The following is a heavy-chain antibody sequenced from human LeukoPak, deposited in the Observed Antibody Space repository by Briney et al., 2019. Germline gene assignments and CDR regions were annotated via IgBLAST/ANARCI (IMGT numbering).Heavy chain of an antibody. CDR3: ARDRTGYYDSRGWFDP. CDR1: GYTFTGYY. V-gene: IGHV1-2*02. D-gene: IGHD3-22*01. CDR2: INPNSGGT. J-gene: IGHJ5*02. Sequence: ASVKVSCKASGYTFTGYYMHWVRQAPGQGLEWMGWINPNSGGTNYAQKFQGRVTMTRDTSISTAYMELSRLRSDDTAVYYCARDRTGYYDSRGWFDPWGQGTLVTVSS.